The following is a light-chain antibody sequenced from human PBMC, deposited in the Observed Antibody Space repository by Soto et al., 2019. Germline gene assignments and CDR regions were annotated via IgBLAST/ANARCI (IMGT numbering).Light chain of an antibody. CDR1: QSVSTNY. Sequence: EIVLTQSPGTLSLSPGERATLSCRASQSVSTNYLAWYQRKPGQAPRLLIYGASNRATGIPDRFSGSGSGTAFTLTITRLQPEEFAVYYCQQYGSSPPTFGQGTKVEIK. V-gene: IGKV3-20*01. CDR3: QQYGSSPPT. J-gene: IGKJ1*01. CDR2: GAS.